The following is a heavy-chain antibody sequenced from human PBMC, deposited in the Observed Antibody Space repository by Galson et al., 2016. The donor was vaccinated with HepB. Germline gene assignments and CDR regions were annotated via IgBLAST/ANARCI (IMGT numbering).Heavy chain of an antibody. D-gene: IGHD5-18*01. V-gene: IGHV1-24*01. CDR3: ASLRTGYTYGYWTFDY. Sequence: SVKVSCKVSGYTLTELSMHWVRQAPGKGLEWMGGFDPEDGETIYAQKFQGRVTMTEDTSTDTAYMELSSLRSEDTAVYYCASLRTGYTYGYWTFDYWGQGTLVTVSS. J-gene: IGHJ4*02. CDR2: FDPEDGET. CDR1: GYTLTELS.